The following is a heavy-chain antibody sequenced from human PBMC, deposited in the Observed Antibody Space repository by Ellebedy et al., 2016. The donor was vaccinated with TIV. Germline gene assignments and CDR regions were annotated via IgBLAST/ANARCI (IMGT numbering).Heavy chain of an antibody. CDR2: ISSDGSDK. V-gene: IGHV3-30*18. Sequence: GESLKISCAASGFTFRAYWMHWVRQAPGKGLEWVAVISSDGSDKYYGDSVKGRFSISRDNSKNTLYLQMNSLRVEDTAVYYCAKDWSGSHDYWGQGTLVTVSS. CDR3: AKDWSGSHDY. D-gene: IGHD1-26*01. J-gene: IGHJ4*02. CDR1: GFTFRAYW.